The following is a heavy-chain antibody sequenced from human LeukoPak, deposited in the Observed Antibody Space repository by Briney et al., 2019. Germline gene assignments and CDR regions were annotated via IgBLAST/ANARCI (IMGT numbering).Heavy chain of an antibody. CDR2: ISSSSTSK. CDR1: GFIFSSYS. CDR3: AKGRYSGNYYAIDY. J-gene: IGHJ4*02. D-gene: IGHD1-26*01. Sequence: GGSLRLSCAVSGFIFSSYSMNWVRQAPGKGLEWVSHISSSSTSKYYADSVKGRFTISRDNAKNTLYLQMESLRDDDTAVYYCAKGRYSGNYYAIDYWGQGTLVTVSS. V-gene: IGHV3-48*02.